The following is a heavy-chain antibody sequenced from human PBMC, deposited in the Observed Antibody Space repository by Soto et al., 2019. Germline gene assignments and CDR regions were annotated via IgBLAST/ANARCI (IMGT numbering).Heavy chain of an antibody. CDR3: ARDAQESANYALDV. CDR1: GYTFSRHG. CDR2: VWSDGSHI. Sequence: QVQLAESGGGVGQPGRSRRLSCTASGYTFSRHGIHCVRQAPGKGLEWVAQVWSDGSHIYYADSVRGRFTVSRDNSKNTVDLQMYSLSVEDTTMCYCARDAQESANYALDVCGRGTSVIVFS. J-gene: IGHJ6*02. D-gene: IGHD6-25*01. V-gene: IGHV3-33*01.